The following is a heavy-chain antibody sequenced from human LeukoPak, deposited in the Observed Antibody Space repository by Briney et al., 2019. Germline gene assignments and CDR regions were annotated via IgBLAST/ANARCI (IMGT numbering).Heavy chain of an antibody. V-gene: IGHV3-30-3*01. Sequence: GGSLRLSCAASGFTFSSYAMHWVRQAPGKGLEWVAVISYDRSNKYYADSVKGRFTISRDNSKNTLYLQMNSLRAEDTAVYYCARDGDGYNLYYFDYWGQGTLVTVSS. D-gene: IGHD5-24*01. CDR1: GFTFSSYA. CDR2: ISYDRSNK. CDR3: ARDGDGYNLYYFDY. J-gene: IGHJ4*02.